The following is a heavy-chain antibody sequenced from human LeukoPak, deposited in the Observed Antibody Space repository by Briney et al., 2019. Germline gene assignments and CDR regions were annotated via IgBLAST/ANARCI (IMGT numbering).Heavy chain of an antibody. J-gene: IGHJ4*02. Sequence: GGSLRLSCAASGFTFSSYWMHWVRQAPGKGLVWVSRINSDGSSTSYADSVKGRFTISRDNAKDTLYLQMNSLRAEDTAVYYCARGVWHQGTLGYWGQGTLVTVSS. CDR3: ARGVWHQGTLGY. D-gene: IGHD2/OR15-2a*01. CDR1: GFTFSSYW. V-gene: IGHV3-74*01. CDR2: INSDGSST.